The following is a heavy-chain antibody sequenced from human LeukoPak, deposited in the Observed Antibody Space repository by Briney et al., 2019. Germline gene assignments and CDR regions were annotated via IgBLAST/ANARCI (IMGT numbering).Heavy chain of an antibody. D-gene: IGHD1-14*01. V-gene: IGHV4-59*01. J-gene: IGHJ2*01. CDR2: IYYSGRT. Sequence: KSSETLSLTCTVSGGSIGPYYWTWIRQSPGKALEWIGYIYYSGRTSYNPSLKSRVTMSVDTSKNQFSLQLSSVTAADTAVYYCARDGNPWNLDVWGRGTLVTVSS. CDR3: ARDGNPWNLDV. CDR1: GGSIGPYY.